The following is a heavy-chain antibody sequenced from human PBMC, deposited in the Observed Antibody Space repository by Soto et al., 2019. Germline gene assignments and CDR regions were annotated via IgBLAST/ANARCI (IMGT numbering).Heavy chain of an antibody. CDR1: GFTFSSYG. V-gene: IGHV3-30*03. CDR2: ISYDGSNK. Sequence: GGSLRLSCAASGFTFSSYGMHWVRQAPGKGLEWVAVISYDGSNKYYADSVKGRFTISRDNSKNTLYLQMNSLRAEDTAVYYCAREQYAGAFDIWGQGTMVTVSS. D-gene: IGHD2-2*01. J-gene: IGHJ3*02. CDR3: AREQYAGAFDI.